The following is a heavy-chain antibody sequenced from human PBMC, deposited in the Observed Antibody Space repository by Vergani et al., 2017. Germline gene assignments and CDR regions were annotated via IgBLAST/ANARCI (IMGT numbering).Heavy chain of an antibody. D-gene: IGHD3-10*01. Sequence: QVQLVQSGAEVKKPGSSVKVSCKASGVTFSSYAISWVRQAPGQGLEWMGRIIPIFGTANYAQKFQGRVTITADESTSTAYMELSSLRSEDTAVYYCARDGSESYYNGPTGWFDPWGQGTLVTVSS. CDR3: ARDGSESYYNGPTGWFDP. J-gene: IGHJ5*02. V-gene: IGHV1-69*13. CDR2: IIPIFGTA. CDR1: GVTFSSYA.